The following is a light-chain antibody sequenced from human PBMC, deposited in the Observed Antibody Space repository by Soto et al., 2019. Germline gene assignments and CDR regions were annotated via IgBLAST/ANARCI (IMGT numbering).Light chain of an antibody. CDR2: EVS. V-gene: IGLV2-14*01. CDR3: SSYTRSSTYV. CDR1: SSDVGGYNY. Sequence: QSVLTQPPSVSVSPGQSITISCTGTSSDVGGYNYVSWYQQHPGKAPKLMIYEVSNRPSGVSNRFSGSKCGNTASLTISGLQAEDEADYYCSSYTRSSTYVFGTGTK. J-gene: IGLJ1*01.